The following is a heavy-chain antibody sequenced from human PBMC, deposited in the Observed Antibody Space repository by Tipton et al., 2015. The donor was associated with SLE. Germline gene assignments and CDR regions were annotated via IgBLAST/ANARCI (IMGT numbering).Heavy chain of an antibody. J-gene: IGHJ3*02. Sequence: QLVQSGAEVKKPGASVKVSCKASGYTFTSYGISWVRQAPGQGLEWMGWISAYNGNTNYAQNLQGRVTMTTDTSTSTAYMEVRSLRYDDTAVYYCAIYKPRYHVFDIWGQGTLVTVSS. CDR3: AIYKPRYHVFDI. V-gene: IGHV1-18*01. CDR2: ISAYNGNT. CDR1: GYTFTSYG. D-gene: IGHD1-1*01.